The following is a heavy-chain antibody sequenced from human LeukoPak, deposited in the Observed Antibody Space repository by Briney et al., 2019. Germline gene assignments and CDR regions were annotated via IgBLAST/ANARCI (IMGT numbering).Heavy chain of an antibody. D-gene: IGHD3-22*01. CDR3: ARGSSGYYRVAFDY. CDR2: IYYSGST. J-gene: IGHJ4*02. CDR1: GGSISSSSYY. V-gene: IGHV4-39*07. Sequence: PSETLSLTCTVSGGSISSSSYYWGWIRQPPGKGLEWIGSIYYSGSTYYNPSLKSQLTISVDTSKNQFSLKLSSVTAADTAVYYCARGSSGYYRVAFDYWGQGTLVTVSS.